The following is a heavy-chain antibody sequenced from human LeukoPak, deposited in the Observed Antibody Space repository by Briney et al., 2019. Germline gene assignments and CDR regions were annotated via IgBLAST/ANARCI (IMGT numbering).Heavy chain of an antibody. CDR1: GFTFSSYS. V-gene: IGHV3-21*01. D-gene: IGHD1-1*01. CDR2: ISSSSSYI. CDR3: ARGANWNDVAASDI. Sequence: GGSLRLSCAASGFTFSSYSMNWVRQAPGKGLEWVSSISSSSSYIYYADSVKGRFTISRDNAKNSLYLQMNSLRAEDTAVYYCARGANWNDVAASDIWGQGTMVTVSS. J-gene: IGHJ3*02.